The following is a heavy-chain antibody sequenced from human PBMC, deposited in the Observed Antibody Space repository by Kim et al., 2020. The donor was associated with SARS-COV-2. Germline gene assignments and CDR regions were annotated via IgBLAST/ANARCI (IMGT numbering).Heavy chain of an antibody. D-gene: IGHD2-2*01. CDR1: GFTFSSYW. J-gene: IGHJ6*02. CDR3: ARLGYCSTPTCYYGMDV. CDR2: IKQDGSDK. Sequence: GGSLRLSCATSGFTFSSYWMSWVRQAPGKGLEWVANIKQDGSDKHYVDSVKGRFTISRDNAKNSLYLQMNSLSAEDTAVYYCARLGYCSTPTCYYGMDVWGQGTTVTVSS. V-gene: IGHV3-7*03.